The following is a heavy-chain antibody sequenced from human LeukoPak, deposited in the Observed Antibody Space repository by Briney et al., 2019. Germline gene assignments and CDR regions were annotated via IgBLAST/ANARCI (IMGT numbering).Heavy chain of an antibody. Sequence: SETLSLTCAVYGGPFSGYYWSWLRQPPGKGGEWIGEINHSGSTNYNPSLNSRVTISVDTSNNQFSLKLSSVTAADTAVYYCASRPGITGTTDLDVWGKGTTVTVSS. CDR2: INHSGST. J-gene: IGHJ6*04. V-gene: IGHV4-34*01. CDR1: GGPFSGYY. D-gene: IGHD1-20*01. CDR3: ASRPGITGTTDLDV.